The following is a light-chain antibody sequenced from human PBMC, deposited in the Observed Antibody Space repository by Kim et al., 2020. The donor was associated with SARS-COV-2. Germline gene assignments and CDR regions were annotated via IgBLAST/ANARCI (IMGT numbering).Light chain of an antibody. Sequence: SSELTQDPDVSVALGQTVRITCQGDSLRYYYASWYQQKPRQAPILVIYGKTNRPSGIPDRFSGFSSGDIASLTITGAQAEDEADYYCNSRDSSGSRVIFGGGTKVTVL. CDR2: GKT. CDR3: NSRDSSGSRVI. J-gene: IGLJ2*01. CDR1: SLRYYY. V-gene: IGLV3-19*01.